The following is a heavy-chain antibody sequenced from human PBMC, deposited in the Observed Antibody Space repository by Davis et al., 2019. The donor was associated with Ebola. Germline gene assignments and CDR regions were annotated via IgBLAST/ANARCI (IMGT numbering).Heavy chain of an antibody. D-gene: IGHD5-18*01. Sequence: AASVKVSCKASGGTFSSYGISWVRQAPGQGLEWMGWISAYNGNTNYAQKLQGRVTMTTDTSTSTAYMELRSLRSDDTAVYYCARDRSAYSYVSDYWGQGTLVTVSS. CDR3: ARDRSAYSYVSDY. CDR2: ISAYNGNT. V-gene: IGHV1-18*01. CDR1: GGTFSSYG. J-gene: IGHJ4*02.